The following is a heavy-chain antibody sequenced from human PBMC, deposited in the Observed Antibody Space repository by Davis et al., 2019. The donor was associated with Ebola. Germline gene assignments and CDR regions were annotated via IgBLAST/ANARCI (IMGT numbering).Heavy chain of an antibody. CDR3: ARTDCGGDCKLIDY. Sequence: GESLKISCAASGFTVSSNYMSWVRQAPGKGLEWVSVIYSCGSTYYADSLKGRFTISRDNAKNSLYLQMNSLRAEDTAVYYCARTDCGGDCKLIDYWGQGTLVTVSS. D-gene: IGHD2-21*02. V-gene: IGHV3-66*03. CDR1: GFTVSSNY. CDR2: IYSCGST. J-gene: IGHJ4*02.